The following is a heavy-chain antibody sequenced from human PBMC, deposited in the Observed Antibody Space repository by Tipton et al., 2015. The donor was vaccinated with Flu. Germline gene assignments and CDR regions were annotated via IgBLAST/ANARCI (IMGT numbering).Heavy chain of an antibody. CDR2: IYYSGST. D-gene: IGHD3-22*01. V-gene: IGHV4-61*01. CDR1: GGSVSSGSYY. CDR3: ARAGWLLPFDY. J-gene: IGHJ4*02. Sequence: TLSLTCTVSGGSVSSGSYYWSWIRQPPGKGLEWIGYIYYSGSTNYNPSLKSRVTISVDTSKNQFSLKLSSVTAADTAVYYCARAGWLLPFDYWGQGTLVTVSS.